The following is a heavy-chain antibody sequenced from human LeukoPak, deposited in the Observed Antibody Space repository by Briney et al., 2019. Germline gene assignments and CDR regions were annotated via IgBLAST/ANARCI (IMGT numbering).Heavy chain of an antibody. J-gene: IGHJ3*02. V-gene: IGHV4-59*12. CDR1: GGSNNSYY. CDR3: ARDHDALDAFDI. Sequence: SETLSLTCTVSGGSNNSYYWSWIRQPPGKGLEWIGYTHPSGNTNYSPSLKSRVTISIDTSRNQFSLKLSSVTAADTAVYYCARDHDALDAFDIWGQGTMVTVSS. CDR2: THPSGNT.